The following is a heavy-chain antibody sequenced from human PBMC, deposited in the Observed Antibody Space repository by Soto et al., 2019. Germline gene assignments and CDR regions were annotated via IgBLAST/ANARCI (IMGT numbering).Heavy chain of an antibody. D-gene: IGHD6-6*01. Sequence: EVQLVESGGGLVKPGGSLRLSCAASGFTFSRYSMNWVRQAPGKGLEWVSSISSSSSYIYYADSVKGRFTISRDNAKNSLDLQMNSLRAEDTAVYYCARDLESSSARYFDYWGQGTLVTVSS. CDR1: GFTFSRYS. CDR3: ARDLESSSARYFDY. V-gene: IGHV3-21*01. J-gene: IGHJ4*02. CDR2: ISSSSSYI.